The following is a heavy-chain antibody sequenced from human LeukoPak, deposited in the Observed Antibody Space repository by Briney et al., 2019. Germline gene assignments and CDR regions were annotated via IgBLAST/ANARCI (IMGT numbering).Heavy chain of an antibody. Sequence: PETLSLTCTVSGGSISSSSYYWVWMRQPPGKGLEWIGSIYYSGSTYYNPSLKSRVTIFVDTSKNQFSLRLNSVTPEDTAVYYCARGHSGYLDSWGQGTLVTVSS. V-gene: IGHV4-39*01. CDR3: ARGHSGYLDS. D-gene: IGHD5-12*01. CDR1: GGSISSSSYY. CDR2: IYYSGST. J-gene: IGHJ4*02.